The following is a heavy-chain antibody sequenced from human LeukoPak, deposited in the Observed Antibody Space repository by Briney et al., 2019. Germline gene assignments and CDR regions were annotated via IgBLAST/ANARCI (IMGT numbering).Heavy chain of an antibody. V-gene: IGHV3-33*06. CDR3: AKEALYYYDSSGYS. D-gene: IGHD3-22*01. CDR1: GFTFSSYG. Sequence: PGGSLRLSCAASGFTFSSYGMHWVRQAADKGLEWVAVIWYDGSNKYYADSVKGRFTISRDNSKNTLYLQMNSLRAEDTAVYYCAKEALYYYDSSGYSWGQGTLVTVSS. J-gene: IGHJ5*02. CDR2: IWYDGSNK.